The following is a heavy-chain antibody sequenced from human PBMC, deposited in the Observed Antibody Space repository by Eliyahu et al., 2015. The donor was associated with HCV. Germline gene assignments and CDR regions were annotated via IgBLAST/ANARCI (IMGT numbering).Heavy chain of an antibody. Sequence: EVKKPGSSVKVSCKASGGTFSNYAISWVRQAPGQGLEWMGGIIPFFVTANYAQKFRGRVTITADESTSTAYMELNSLRSDDTAVYYCAREGWNGDGTNKPFDYWGQGTLVTVSS. J-gene: IGHJ4*02. V-gene: IGHV1-69*01. CDR2: IIPFFVTA. CDR1: GGTFSNYA. D-gene: IGHD1/OR15-1a*01. CDR3: AREGWNGDGTNKPFDY.